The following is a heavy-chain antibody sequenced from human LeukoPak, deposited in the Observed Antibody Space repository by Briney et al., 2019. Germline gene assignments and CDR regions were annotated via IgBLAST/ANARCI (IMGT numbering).Heavy chain of an antibody. CDR1: GGSISSGDYY. CDR2: IYYSGST. V-gene: IGHV4-30-4*08. Sequence: PSQTLSLTCTVSGGSISSGDYYWSWIRQPPGKGLEWIGYIYYSGSTYYNLSLKSRVTISVDTSKNQFSLKLSSVTAADTAVYYCARGLRDSSGWYNWFDPWGQGTLVTVSS. J-gene: IGHJ5*02. D-gene: IGHD6-19*01. CDR3: ARGLRDSSGWYNWFDP.